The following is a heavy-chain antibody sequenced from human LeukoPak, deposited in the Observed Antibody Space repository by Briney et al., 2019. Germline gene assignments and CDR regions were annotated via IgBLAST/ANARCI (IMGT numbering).Heavy chain of an antibody. CDR3: ARSEYYDSRQIDF. CDR2: IYYNGIS. J-gene: IGHJ4*02. V-gene: IGHV4-39*01. CDR1: GDSISTSSFY. Sequence: ASETLSLTCTVSGDSISTSSFYWGWIRQSPGKGLEWLGSIYYNGISHYNPSLKRRVTIYVDTSRNQFSLHVYSVTAADTAVFYCARSEYYDSRQIDFWGQGNLVTVSS. D-gene: IGHD3-22*01.